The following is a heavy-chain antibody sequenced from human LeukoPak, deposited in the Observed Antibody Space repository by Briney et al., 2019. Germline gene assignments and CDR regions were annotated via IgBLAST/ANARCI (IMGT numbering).Heavy chain of an antibody. V-gene: IGHV1-8*01. CDR3: ARGRYFYCSSTSCYASAFDI. J-gene: IGHJ3*02. Sequence: ASVKVSCKASGYTFTSYDINWVRQATGQGLEWMGWMNPNSGNTGYAQKFQGRVTMTRNTSISTAYMELSSLRSEDTAVYYCARGRYFYCSSTSCYASAFDIWGQGTMVTVSS. D-gene: IGHD2-2*01. CDR1: GYTFTSYD. CDR2: MNPNSGNT.